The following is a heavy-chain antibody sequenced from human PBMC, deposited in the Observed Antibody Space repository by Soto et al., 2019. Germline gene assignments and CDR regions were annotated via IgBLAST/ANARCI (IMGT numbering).Heavy chain of an antibody. J-gene: IGHJ4*02. CDR2: IIPIFGTA. D-gene: IGHD6-13*01. V-gene: IGHV1-69*01. CDR1: GGTFSSYA. CDR3: ARDRFPPRTGYSSSWFHYFDY. Sequence: QVQLVQSGAEVKKPGSSVKVSCKASGGTFSSYAISWVRQAPGQGLEWMGGIIPIFGTATYAQKFQGRVTITADESTSTAYMELSSLRSEDTAVYYCARDRFPPRTGYSSSWFHYFDYWGQGTLVTVSS.